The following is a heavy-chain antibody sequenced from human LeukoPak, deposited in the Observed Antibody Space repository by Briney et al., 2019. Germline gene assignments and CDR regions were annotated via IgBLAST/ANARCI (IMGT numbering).Heavy chain of an antibody. Sequence: QPGGSLRLSCAASGFTFSSYAMHWVRQAPGKGLEWVAVISYDGSNKYYADSVKGRFTISRGNSKNTLYLQMNSLRAEDTAVYYCARDTHHWSGYYDHDYWGQGTLVTVSS. J-gene: IGHJ4*02. D-gene: IGHD3-3*01. CDR2: ISYDGSNK. CDR3: ARDTHHWSGYYDHDY. V-gene: IGHV3-30-3*01. CDR1: GFTFSSYA.